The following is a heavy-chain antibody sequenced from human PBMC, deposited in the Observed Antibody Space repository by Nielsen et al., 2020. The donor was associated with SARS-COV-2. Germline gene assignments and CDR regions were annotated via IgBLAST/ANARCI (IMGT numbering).Heavy chain of an antibody. V-gene: IGHV4-31*03. CDR2: IYFTGRT. CDR3: AREASGYDHYKYGMDV. D-gene: IGHD5-12*01. Sequence: SETLSLTCTVSGASISSGGYFWSLIRQHPGKGLEWIGYIYFTGRTSYNPSLKSRVAMPVDTSKNQFSLDLKSVTAADTAVYYCAREASGYDHYKYGMDVWGLGATVTVSS. J-gene: IGHJ6*02. CDR1: GASISSGGYF.